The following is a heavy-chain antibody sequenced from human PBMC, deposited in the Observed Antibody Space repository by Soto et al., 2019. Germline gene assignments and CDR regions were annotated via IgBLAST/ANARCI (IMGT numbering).Heavy chain of an antibody. Sequence: PGESLKISCKGSGYSFTSYWIGWVRQMPGKGLEWMGIIYPGDSDTRYSPSFQGQVTISADKSISTAYLQWSSLKASDTAMYYCARQGILTGFYYHYYMDVWGKGTTVTVS. V-gene: IGHV5-51*01. CDR3: ARQGILTGFYYHYYMDV. CDR1: GYSFTSYW. D-gene: IGHD3-9*01. CDR2: IYPGDSDT. J-gene: IGHJ6*03.